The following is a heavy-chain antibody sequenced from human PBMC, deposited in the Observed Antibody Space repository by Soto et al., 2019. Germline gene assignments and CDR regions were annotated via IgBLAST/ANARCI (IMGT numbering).Heavy chain of an antibody. V-gene: IGHV4-34*01. J-gene: IGHJ6*02. Sequence: ETLSLTCAVYGGSFSGYYWSWIRQPPGKGLEWIGEINHSGSTNYNPSLKSRVTISVDTSKNQFSLKLSSVTAADTAVYYCARGGFVAVARRNKKTRGSGNYYGMDVWGQGTTVTVS. D-gene: IGHD6-19*01. CDR2: INHSGST. CDR1: GGSFSGYY. CDR3: ARGGFVAVARRNKKTRGSGNYYGMDV.